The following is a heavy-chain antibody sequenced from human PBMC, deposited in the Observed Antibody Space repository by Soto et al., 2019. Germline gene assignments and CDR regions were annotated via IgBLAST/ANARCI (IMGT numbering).Heavy chain of an antibody. Sequence: GGSLRLSCAASGFTFSSYAMSWVRQAPGKGLEWVSAISGSGGSTYYADSVKGRFTISRDNSKNTLYLQMNSLRAEDTAVYYCAKAGVGGDYFLSWAEYFQHWGQGTLVTVSS. CDR2: ISGSGGST. D-gene: IGHD4-17*01. CDR3: AKAGVGGDYFLSWAEYFQH. J-gene: IGHJ1*01. CDR1: GFTFSSYA. V-gene: IGHV3-23*01.